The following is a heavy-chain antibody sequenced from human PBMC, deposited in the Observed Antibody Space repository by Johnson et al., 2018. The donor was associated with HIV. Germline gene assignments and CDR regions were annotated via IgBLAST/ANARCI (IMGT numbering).Heavy chain of an antibody. V-gene: IGHV3-30*18. J-gene: IGHJ3*02. CDR1: GFTFSSYG. CDR2: ISYDGSNK. CDR3: AKGEKYDGDYGLDAFDI. Sequence: QMLLVESGGGVVQPGRSLRLSCAASGFTFSSYGMHWVRQAPGKGLEWVAVISYDGSNKYYADSVKGRFTISRDNSKNTLYLQMNSLRAEDTAVYYCAKGEKYDGDYGLDAFDIWGQGTMVTVSS. D-gene: IGHD4-17*01.